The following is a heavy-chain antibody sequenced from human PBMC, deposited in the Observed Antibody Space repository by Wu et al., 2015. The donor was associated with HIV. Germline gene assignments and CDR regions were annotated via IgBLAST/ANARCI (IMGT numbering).Heavy chain of an antibody. CDR2: IIPIFGTA. CDR3: ARSGPLLRFLEWTRDDAFDI. CDR1: GGTFSSYA. V-gene: IGHV1-69*12. D-gene: IGHD3-3*01. Sequence: QVQLVQSGAEVKKPGSSVKVSCKASGGTFSSYAISWVRQAPGQGLEWMGGIIPIFGTANYAQKFQGRVTITADESTSTAYMELSSLRSEDTAVYYCARSGPLLRFLEWTRDDAFDIWGQGTMVTVSS. J-gene: IGHJ3*02.